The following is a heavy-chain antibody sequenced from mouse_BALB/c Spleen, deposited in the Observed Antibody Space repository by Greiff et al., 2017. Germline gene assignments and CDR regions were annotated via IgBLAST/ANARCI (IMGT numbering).Heavy chain of an antibody. CDR1: GFNIKDTY. CDR2: IDPANGNT. Sequence: EVQLQQSGAELVKPGASVKLSCTASGFNIKDTYMHWVKQRPEQGLEWIGRIDPANGNTKYDPKFQGKATITADTSSNTAYLQLSSLTSEDTAVYYCARGLYGSSYGWYFDVWGAGTTVTVSS. CDR3: ARGLYGSSYGWYFDV. V-gene: IGHV14-3*02. J-gene: IGHJ1*01. D-gene: IGHD1-1*01.